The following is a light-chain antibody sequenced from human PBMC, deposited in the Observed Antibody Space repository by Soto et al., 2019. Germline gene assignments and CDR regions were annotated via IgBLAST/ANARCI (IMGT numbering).Light chain of an antibody. V-gene: IGKV1-33*01. CDR1: QDISNY. CDR2: DAS. CDR3: QQYDNLPGG. J-gene: IGKJ3*01. Sequence: DIQMTQSPSSLSASVGDRVTITCQASQDISNYLNWYQQKPGKAPKLLIYDASNLETGVPSRFSGSGSGTDFTFTISSLQPEDIATYYCQQYDNLPGGFGPGTKVDIK.